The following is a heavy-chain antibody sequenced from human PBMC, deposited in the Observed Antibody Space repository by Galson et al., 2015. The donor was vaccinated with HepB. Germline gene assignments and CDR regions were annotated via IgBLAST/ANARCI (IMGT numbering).Heavy chain of an antibody. CDR2: IYYSGST. CDR1: GGSISSYY. Sequence: ETLSLTCTVSGGSISSYYWSWIRQPPGKGLEWIGYIYYSGSTNYNPSLKSRVTISVDTSKNQFSLKLSSVTAADTAVYYCARQDSSGYGPFYWGQGTLVTVSS. D-gene: IGHD3-22*01. CDR3: ARQDSSGYGPFY. V-gene: IGHV4-59*08. J-gene: IGHJ4*02.